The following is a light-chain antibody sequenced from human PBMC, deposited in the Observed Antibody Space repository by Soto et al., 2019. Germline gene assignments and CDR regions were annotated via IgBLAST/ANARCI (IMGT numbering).Light chain of an antibody. Sequence: DIQMTQSPSTLSASVGDRVTITCRASQSISSWLAWYQQKPGKAPNLLIYEASSLESGVPSRFSRSGSGTEFTLTISSLQPDDYATYYCQQYKSFSPYTFGQGTKLEIK. CDR1: QSISSW. V-gene: IGKV1-5*03. CDR2: EAS. J-gene: IGKJ2*01. CDR3: QQYKSFSPYT.